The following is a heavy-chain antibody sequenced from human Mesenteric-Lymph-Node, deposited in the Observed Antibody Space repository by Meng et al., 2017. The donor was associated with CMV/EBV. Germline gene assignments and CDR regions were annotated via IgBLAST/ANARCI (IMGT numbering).Heavy chain of an antibody. V-gene: IGHV4-34*01. J-gene: IGHJ5*02. Sequence: ETLSLTGAVYSGSVSGYYWSWIRQPPGKGLEWIGEINHSGSTNYNPSLKSRVTISVDTSKNQFSLKLSSVTAADTAVYYCARNWFDPWGQGTLVTVSS. CDR3: ARNWFDP. CDR2: INHSGST. CDR1: SGSVSGYY.